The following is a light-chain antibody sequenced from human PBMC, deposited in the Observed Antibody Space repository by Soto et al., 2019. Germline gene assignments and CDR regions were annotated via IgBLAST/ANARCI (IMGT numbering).Light chain of an antibody. CDR1: KLGDKY. Sequence: SYELTQPPSVSVSPGQTASITCSGDKLGDKYACWYQQKPGQSPVLVIYQDNXRPSGIPXXXSXSNSGNTATLTISGTQAXXXXXXYXQAWDSSTVVFGTGTKLTVL. CDR3: QAWDSSTVV. CDR2: QDN. V-gene: IGLV3-1*01. J-gene: IGLJ1*01.